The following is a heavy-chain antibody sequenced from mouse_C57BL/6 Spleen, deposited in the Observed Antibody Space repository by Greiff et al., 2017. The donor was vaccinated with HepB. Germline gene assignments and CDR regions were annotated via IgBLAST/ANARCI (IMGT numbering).Heavy chain of an antibody. CDR1: GYTFTNYW. V-gene: IGHV1-63*01. D-gene: IGHD2-5*01. Sequence: VKLVESGAELVRPGTSVKMSCKASGYTFTNYWIGWAKQRPGHGLEWIGDIYPGGGYTNYNEKFKGKATLTADKSSSTAYMQFSSLTSEDSAIYYCAREAYYSNQYYFDYWGQGTTLTVSS. CDR2: IYPGGGYT. CDR3: AREAYYSNQYYFDY. J-gene: IGHJ2*01.